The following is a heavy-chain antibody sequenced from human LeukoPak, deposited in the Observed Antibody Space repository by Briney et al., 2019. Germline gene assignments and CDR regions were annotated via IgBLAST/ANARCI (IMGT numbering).Heavy chain of an antibody. V-gene: IGHV4-39*01. J-gene: IGHJ3*02. D-gene: IGHD3-10*01. CDR3: ARPAFMVRGVNDAFDI. CDR2: IYYSGST. Sequence: SGTLSLTCTVSGGSISSSSYYWGWIRQPPGKGLEWIGSIYYSGSTYYNPSLKSRVTISVDTSKNQFSLKLSSVTAADTAVYYCARPAFMVRGVNDAFDIWGQGTMVTVSS. CDR1: GGSISSSSYY.